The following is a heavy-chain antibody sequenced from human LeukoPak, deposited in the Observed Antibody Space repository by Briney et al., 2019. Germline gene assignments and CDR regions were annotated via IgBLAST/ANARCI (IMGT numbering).Heavy chain of an antibody. J-gene: IGHJ4*02. CDR1: GYTFTCYY. V-gene: IGHV1-2*06. CDR3: AREVAGEDY. CDR2: INPNSGGT. D-gene: IGHD3-16*01. Sequence: GXSVKVSCKASGYTFTCYYMHWVRQAPGQGLEWRGRINPNSGGTNYAQKFQGSVTMTRDTSISTAYMELSRLRSDDTAVYYCAREVAGEDYWGQGTLVTVSS.